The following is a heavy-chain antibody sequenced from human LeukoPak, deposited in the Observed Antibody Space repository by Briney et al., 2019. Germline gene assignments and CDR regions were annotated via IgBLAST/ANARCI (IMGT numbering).Heavy chain of an antibody. Sequence: PSETLSLTCTVSGGSLSSYYWSWIRQPPGKGLEWIGYIYYSGSTNYNPSLKGRVTISVDTSKNQFSLKLSSVTAADTAVYYCARDLGSPEYFQHWGQGTLVTVSS. CDR3: ARDLGSPEYFQH. D-gene: IGHD6-19*01. CDR1: GGSLSSYY. CDR2: IYYSGST. J-gene: IGHJ1*01. V-gene: IGHV4-59*01.